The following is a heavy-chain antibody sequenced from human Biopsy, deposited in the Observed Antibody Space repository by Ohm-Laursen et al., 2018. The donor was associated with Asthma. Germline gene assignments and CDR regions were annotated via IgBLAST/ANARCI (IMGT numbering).Heavy chain of an antibody. Sequence: SLRLSCAASGFTFGDYCMSWVRQVPGQGLEWVANIKHDEREKNHVDSLKGRFTISRDNAKNSLYLQMNSLRDEKTAVYYCARPRWGAYGDWGQGTLVTVSS. D-gene: IGHD4-17*01. V-gene: IGHV3-7*01. CDR3: ARPRWGAYGD. CDR1: GFTFGDYC. CDR2: IKHDEREK. J-gene: IGHJ4*03.